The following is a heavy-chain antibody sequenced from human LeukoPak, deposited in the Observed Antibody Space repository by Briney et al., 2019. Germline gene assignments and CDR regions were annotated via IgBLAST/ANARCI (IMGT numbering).Heavy chain of an antibody. CDR3: ARDFDYRQYYDFWSGYYGY. CDR2: IIPIFGTA. CDR1: GGTFSSYA. J-gene: IGHJ4*02. V-gene: IGHV1-69*13. Sequence: PVASVKVSCKASGGTFSSYAISWVRQATGQGLEWMGGIIPIFGTANYAQRFQGRVTITADESTSTAYMELSSLRSEDTAVYYCARDFDYRQYYDFWSGYYGYWGQGTLVTVSS. D-gene: IGHD3-3*01.